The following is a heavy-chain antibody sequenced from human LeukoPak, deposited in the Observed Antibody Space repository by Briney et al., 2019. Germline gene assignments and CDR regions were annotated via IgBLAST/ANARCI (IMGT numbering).Heavy chain of an antibody. D-gene: IGHD4-17*01. J-gene: IGHJ6*03. CDR3: ARMDYGERYYYYMDV. V-gene: IGHV4-59*08. CDR1: GGSISSYY. Sequence: PSETLSLTCTVSGGSISSYYWSWIRQAPGKGLEWIGYIYYSGSTNYNPSLKSRVTISVDTSKNQFSLKLSSVTAADTAVYYCARMDYGERYYYYMDVWGKGTTVTVSS. CDR2: IYYSGST.